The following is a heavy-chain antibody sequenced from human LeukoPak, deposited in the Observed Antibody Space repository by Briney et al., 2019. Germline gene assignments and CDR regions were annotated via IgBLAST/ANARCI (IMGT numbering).Heavy chain of an antibody. J-gene: IGHJ3*02. V-gene: IGHV1-69*05. CDR2: IIPIFGTA. D-gene: IGHD5-18*01. CDR1: GYTLTELS. Sequence: ASVKVSCKVSGYTLTELSMHWVRQAPGQGLEWMGGIIPIFGTANYAQKFQGRVTITTDESTSTAYMELSSLRSEDTAVYYCARGFVQLWSPGDAFDIWGQGTMVTVSS. CDR3: ARGFVQLWSPGDAFDI.